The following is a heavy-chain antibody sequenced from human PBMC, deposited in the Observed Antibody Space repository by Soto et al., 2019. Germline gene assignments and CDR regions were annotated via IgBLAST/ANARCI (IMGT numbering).Heavy chain of an antibody. V-gene: IGHV4-59*01. J-gene: IGHJ4*02. CDR3: AREQGTITFGGVIAYFDY. CDR1: GGSISGYY. Sequence: PSETLSLTCTVSGGSISGYYWSWIRQPPGKGLEWIGYIYYSGTTSYNPSLNSRVTMSVDTSKNQFSLKVNSVTAADTAVYYCAREQGTITFGGVIAYFDYWGQGIQVTVSS. D-gene: IGHD3-16*02. CDR2: IYYSGTT.